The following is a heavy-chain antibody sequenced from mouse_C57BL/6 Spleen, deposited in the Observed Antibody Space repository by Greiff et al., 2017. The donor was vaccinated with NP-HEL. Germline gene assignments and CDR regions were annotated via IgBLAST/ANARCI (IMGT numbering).Heavy chain of an antibody. D-gene: IGHD2-3*01. CDR2: INYDGSST. J-gene: IGHJ1*03. Sequence: EVHLVESEGGLVQPGSSMKLSCTASGFTFSDYYMAWVRQVPEKGLEWVANINYDGSSTYYLDSLKSRFIISRDNAKNILYLQMSSLKSEDTATYYCARDDGGSYWYFDVWGTGTTVTVSS. CDR3: ARDDGGSYWYFDV. CDR1: GFTFSDYY. V-gene: IGHV5-16*01.